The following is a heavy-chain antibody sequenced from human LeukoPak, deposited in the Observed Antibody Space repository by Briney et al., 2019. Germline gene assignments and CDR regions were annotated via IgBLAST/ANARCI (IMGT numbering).Heavy chain of an antibody. Sequence: PGGSLRLSCAASGFTFSSYAMSWVRQAPGKGLEWVSAISNSGTATYYGDSVKGRSSISRDNSKNTVYLQINSLRADDTAIYYCAKESPYTSPRNYYFDYWGQGTLVTVSS. CDR3: AKESPYTSPRNYYFDY. D-gene: IGHD1-14*01. CDR1: GFTFSSYA. V-gene: IGHV3-23*01. J-gene: IGHJ4*02. CDR2: ISNSGTAT.